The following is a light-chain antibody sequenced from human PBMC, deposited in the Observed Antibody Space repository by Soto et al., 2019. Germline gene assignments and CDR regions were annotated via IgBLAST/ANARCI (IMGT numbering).Light chain of an antibody. V-gene: IGKV1-5*03. J-gene: IGKJ5*01. CDR1: QSISSW. Sequence: DLQLTQSPSTLAASVGDRVTITCRASQSISSWLAWYQQKTGKAPKLLIYKASSLESGVPSRFSGSVSGTEFTLTISSLQPGDFATYYCQQYNSDSITFGQGTRLEIK. CDR3: QQYNSDSIT. CDR2: KAS.